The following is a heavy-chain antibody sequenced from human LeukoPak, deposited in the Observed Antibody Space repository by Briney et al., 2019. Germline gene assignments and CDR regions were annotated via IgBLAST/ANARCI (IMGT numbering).Heavy chain of an antibody. J-gene: IGHJ4*02. CDR3: ARDSLGGARTTMVRGVIIQGFDY. D-gene: IGHD3-10*01. Sequence: GGSLRLSCAASGFTFSSYSMNWVCQAPGKGLEWVSSISSSSSYIYYADSVKGRFTISRDNAKNSLYLQMNSLRAEDTAVYYCARDSLGGARTTMVRGVIIQGFDYWGQGTLVTVSS. CDR2: ISSSSSYI. V-gene: IGHV3-21*01. CDR1: GFTFSSYS.